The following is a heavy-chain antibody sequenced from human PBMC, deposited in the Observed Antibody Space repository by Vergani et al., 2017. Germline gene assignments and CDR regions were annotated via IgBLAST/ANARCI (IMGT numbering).Heavy chain of an antibody. Sequence: QVQLVQSGAEVKKPGSSVKVSCKASGGTFSSYAISWVRQAPGQGLEWMGGIIPIFGTANYAQKFQGRVTITADESTSTADMELSSLRAEDTAVYYCAANGYRSSRYYYYYMDVWGKGTTVTVSS. D-gene: IGHD6-13*01. CDR3: AANGYRSSRYYYYYMDV. CDR1: GGTFSSYA. J-gene: IGHJ6*03. CDR2: IIPIFGTA. V-gene: IGHV1-69*01.